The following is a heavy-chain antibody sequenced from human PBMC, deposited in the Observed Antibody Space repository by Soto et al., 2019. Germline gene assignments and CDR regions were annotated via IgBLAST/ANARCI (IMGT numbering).Heavy chain of an antibody. CDR3: AHLNTRGYYCDY. V-gene: IGHV2-5*01. Sequence: QITLKEPGPTLVKPTQTLTLTCTFSGFSLSTSQVGVGWIRQPPGKALEWLAHVYWNDDKYYSLSLKSRLTIRKDTSKSQVVLTMTNMDPVDTATYYCAHLNTRGYYCDYWGQGALVTVSS. CDR1: GFSLSTSQVG. CDR2: VYWNDDK. J-gene: IGHJ4*02.